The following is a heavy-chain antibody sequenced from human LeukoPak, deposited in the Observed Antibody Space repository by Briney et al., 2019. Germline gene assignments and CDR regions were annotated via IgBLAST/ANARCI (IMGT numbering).Heavy chain of an antibody. CDR1: GFTFSSYG. CDR2: IWYDGSNK. Sequence: HPGRSLRLSCAASGFTFSSYGMPWVRQAPGMGLEWGAVIWYDGSNKYYADSVKGRFTISRDNSKTTLYLQMNSLRAEDTAVYYCARVKGRYYYGMDVWGQGTTVTVSS. V-gene: IGHV3-33*01. CDR3: ARVKGRYYYGMDV. J-gene: IGHJ6*02.